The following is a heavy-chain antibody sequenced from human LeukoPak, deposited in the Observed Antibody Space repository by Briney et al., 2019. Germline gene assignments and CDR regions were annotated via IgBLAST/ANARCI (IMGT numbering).Heavy chain of an antibody. CDR3: AFSSSWYGGYYFDY. J-gene: IGHJ4*02. D-gene: IGHD6-13*01. Sequence: SVKVSCTASGYTFTSYAISWVRQAPGQGLEWMGGSIPIFGTANYAQKFQGRVTITADKSPRTAYMELSSLRSEDTAVYYCAFSSSWYGGYYFDYWGQGTLVTVSS. CDR1: GYTFTSYA. CDR2: SIPIFGTA. V-gene: IGHV1-69*06.